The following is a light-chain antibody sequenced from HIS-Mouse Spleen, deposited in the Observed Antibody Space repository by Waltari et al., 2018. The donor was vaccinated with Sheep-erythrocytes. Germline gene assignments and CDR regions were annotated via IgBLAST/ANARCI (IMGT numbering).Light chain of an antibody. CDR3: CSYAGSYNHV. CDR2: EVS. J-gene: IGLJ1*01. V-gene: IGLV2-11*01. CDR1: SRDVGGYTY. Sequence: QSALTQPRSVSGSPGQSVTISCTGTSRDVGGYTYVSWYQQHPGKAPKLMIYEVSKRPSGVPDRFSGSKSGNTASLTISGLQAEDEADYYCCSYAGSYNHVFATGTKVTVL.